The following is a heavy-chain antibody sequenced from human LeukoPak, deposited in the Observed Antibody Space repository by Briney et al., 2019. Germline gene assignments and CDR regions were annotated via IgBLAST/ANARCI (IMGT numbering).Heavy chain of an antibody. D-gene: IGHD1-26*01. CDR1: GYTFTSYY. CDR2: INPSGGST. Sequence: GASVKVSCKASGYTFTSYYMHWVRQAPGQGLEWMGIINPSGGSTSYAQKFQGRVTMTRDTSTSTVYMELSSLRSEDTAVHYCAREKGIVGAIHDAFDIWGQGTMVTVSS. CDR3: AREKGIVGAIHDAFDI. J-gene: IGHJ3*02. V-gene: IGHV1-46*03.